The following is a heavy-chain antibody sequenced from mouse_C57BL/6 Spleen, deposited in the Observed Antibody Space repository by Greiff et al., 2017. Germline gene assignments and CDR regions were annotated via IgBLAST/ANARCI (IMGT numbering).Heavy chain of an antibody. D-gene: IGHD2-3*01. Sequence: VQLQQSGAELARPGASVKMSCKASGCTFTSYTMHWVKQRPGQGLEWIGYINPSSGYTKYNQKFKDKATLTADKSSSTAYMQLSSLTSEDSAVYYCAREGDDGYYYWGQGTTLTVSS. CDR2: INPSSGYT. CDR1: GCTFTSYT. V-gene: IGHV1-4*01. J-gene: IGHJ2*01. CDR3: AREGDDGYYY.